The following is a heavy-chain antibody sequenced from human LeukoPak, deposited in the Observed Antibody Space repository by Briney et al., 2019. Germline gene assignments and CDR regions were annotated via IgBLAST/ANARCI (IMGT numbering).Heavy chain of an antibody. Sequence: PGGSLRLSCAASGFTFSSFDMHWVRQAPGKGLEWVALISSDGSNKYYADSVKGRFTISRDNSKNTLYLQVNSLRAEDTAVYYCAKGGKWDVTPFDYWGQGTLVTVSS. CDR1: GFTFSSFD. CDR2: ISSDGSNK. V-gene: IGHV3-30*18. D-gene: IGHD1-26*01. CDR3: AKGGKWDVTPFDY. J-gene: IGHJ4*02.